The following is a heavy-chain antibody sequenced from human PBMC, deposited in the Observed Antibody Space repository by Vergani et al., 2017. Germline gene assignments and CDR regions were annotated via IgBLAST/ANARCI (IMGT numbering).Heavy chain of an antibody. CDR1: GFTFSTYA. CDR3: VIGAGSYEYFFDS. D-gene: IGHD1-26*01. Sequence: EVQLLESGGSLKQPGGSVRLSCAASGFTFSTYAMHWVRQAPGKGLEWGSALTGGGGSTYYADSFKGRFLIPRDNSRYTLYLQMNSLRPENTGTYYCVIGAGSYEYFFDSWGQGTLVTVSS. CDR2: LTGGGGST. V-gene: IGHV3-23*01. J-gene: IGHJ4*01.